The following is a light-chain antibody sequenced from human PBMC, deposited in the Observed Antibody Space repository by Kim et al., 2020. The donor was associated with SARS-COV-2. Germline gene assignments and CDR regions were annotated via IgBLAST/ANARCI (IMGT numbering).Light chain of an antibody. Sequence: SYELTQPPSVSVSPGQTVSITCSGDKLGDKYVSWYHQRPGQSPVLVIYQDNKRPSVFPERFFGSNSGNTATLTISGTQAMDEADYYCQAWDSSTVVFGGG. CDR2: QDN. V-gene: IGLV3-1*01. CDR1: KLGDKY. CDR3: QAWDSSTVV. J-gene: IGLJ3*02.